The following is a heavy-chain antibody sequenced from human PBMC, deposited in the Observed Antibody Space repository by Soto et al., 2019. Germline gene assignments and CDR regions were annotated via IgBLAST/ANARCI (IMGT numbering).Heavy chain of an antibody. CDR3: AKSDLTGPVVVVVAYDY. V-gene: IGHV3-23*01. CDR1: GFTFSSYA. CDR2: ISGSGGST. J-gene: IGHJ4*02. Sequence: GGSLRLSCAASGFTFSSYAMSWVRQAPGKGLEWVSAISGSGGSTYYADSVKGRFTISRDNSKNTLYLQMNSLRAEDTAVYYCAKSDLTGPVVVVVAYDYWGQGTLVTVSS. D-gene: IGHD2-15*01.